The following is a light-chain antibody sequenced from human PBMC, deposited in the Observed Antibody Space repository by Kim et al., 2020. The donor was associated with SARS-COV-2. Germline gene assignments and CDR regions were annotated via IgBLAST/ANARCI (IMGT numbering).Light chain of an antibody. Sequence: QSVLTQPPSVSGAPGQRVTISCTGSSSNIGAGFDVHWYQHLPGTAPKLLIYGNDNRPSGVPDRFSGSKSGTSASLAITGLQAEDEADYYCQSYDTSLSGYVFGTGTKFTVL. J-gene: IGLJ1*01. V-gene: IGLV1-40*01. CDR2: GND. CDR3: QSYDTSLSGYV. CDR1: SSNIGAGFD.